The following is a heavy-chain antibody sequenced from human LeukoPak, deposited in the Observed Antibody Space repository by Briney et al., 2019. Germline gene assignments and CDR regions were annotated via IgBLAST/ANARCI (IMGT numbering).Heavy chain of an antibody. D-gene: IGHD2-15*01. CDR2: ITSGSTYR. V-gene: IGHV3-21*01. Sequence: TGGSLRLSCEAAGFTFSSYGMNWVRQSAGKGLELASYITSGSTYRYYAASVKGRFTISRDNAKNSLYLQMTSLSAEDTALYYCARGGYCRGGSCPDGMDVWGQGTTVTVSS. CDR1: GFTFSSYG. J-gene: IGHJ6*02. CDR3: ARGGYCRGGSCPDGMDV.